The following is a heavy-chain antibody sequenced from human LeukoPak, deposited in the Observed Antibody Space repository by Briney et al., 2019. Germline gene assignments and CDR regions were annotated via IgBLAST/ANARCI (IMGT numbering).Heavy chain of an antibody. V-gene: IGHV5-51*01. CDR2: VYPGDSDT. Sequence: IVYPGDSDTRYSPSFQGQVTISADKSISTAYLQWSSLKASDTAMYYCARHEGIAAAGILAWGQGTLVTVSS. CDR3: ARHEGIAAAGILA. D-gene: IGHD6-13*01. J-gene: IGHJ5*02.